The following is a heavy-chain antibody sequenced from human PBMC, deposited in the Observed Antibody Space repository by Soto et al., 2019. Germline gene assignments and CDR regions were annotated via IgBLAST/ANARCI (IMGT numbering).Heavy chain of an antibody. CDR2: ISGYNGNT. CDR1: GYNIITYG. D-gene: IGHD6-6*01. V-gene: IGHV1-18*01. CDR3: ARQYSSSSGGYYYYYYMDV. J-gene: IGHJ6*03. Sequence: ASVKVSCKASGYNIITYGISWVRQAPGQAPEWMGWISGYNGNTNYPQKFQGRVTMTRNTSISTTYMELSSLRSEDTAVYYCARQYSSSSGGYYYYYYMDVWGKGTTVTVSS.